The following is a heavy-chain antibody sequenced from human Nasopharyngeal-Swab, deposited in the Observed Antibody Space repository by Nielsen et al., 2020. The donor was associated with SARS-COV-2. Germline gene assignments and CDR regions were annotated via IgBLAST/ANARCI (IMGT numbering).Heavy chain of an antibody. Sequence: ASVKVSCKASGYTFTSYYMHWVRQAPGQGLEWMGIINPSGGSTSYAQKFQGRVTMTRDTSASTAYMELSSLRSEDTAVYYCARGGDIVATIHLNWFDPWGQGTLVTVSS. CDR2: INPSGGST. CDR3: ARGGDIVATIHLNWFDP. CDR1: GYTFTSYY. D-gene: IGHD5-12*01. V-gene: IGHV1-46*01. J-gene: IGHJ5*02.